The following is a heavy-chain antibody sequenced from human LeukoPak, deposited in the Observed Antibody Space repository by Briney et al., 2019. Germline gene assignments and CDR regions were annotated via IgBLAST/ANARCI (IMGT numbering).Heavy chain of an antibody. J-gene: IGHJ3*02. V-gene: IGHV1-2*06. CDR2: INPNSGGT. CDR3: AKNWGWDAFDI. D-gene: IGHD3-16*01. Sequence: ASVKVSCKASGYTFTGYYMHWVRQAPGQGLEWMGRINPNSGGTNYAQKFQGRVTMTRDTSISTACMELSRLRSDDTAVYYCAKNWGWDAFDIWGQGTMVTVSS. CDR1: GYTFTGYY.